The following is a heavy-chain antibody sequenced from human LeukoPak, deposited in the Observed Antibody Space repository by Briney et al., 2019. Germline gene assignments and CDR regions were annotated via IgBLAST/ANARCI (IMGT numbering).Heavy chain of an antibody. CDR2: ISSSSSYT. Sequence: GGSLRLSCAASGFTFSDYYMSWIHQAPGKGLEWVSYISSSSSYTNYADSVKGRFTISRDNAKNSLYLQMNSLRAEDTAVYYCARNGGYYDFWSGYYYYYYGMDVWGQGTTVTVSS. CDR1: GFTFSDYY. V-gene: IGHV3-11*06. D-gene: IGHD3-3*01. J-gene: IGHJ6*02. CDR3: ARNGGYYDFWSGYYYYYYGMDV.